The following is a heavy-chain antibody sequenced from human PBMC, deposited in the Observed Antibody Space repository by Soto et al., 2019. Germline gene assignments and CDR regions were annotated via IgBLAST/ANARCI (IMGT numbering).Heavy chain of an antibody. J-gene: IGHJ4*02. D-gene: IGHD6-13*01. CDR3: ARDGSQQLVLLFDY. V-gene: IGHV1-3*01. Sequence: ASVKVSCTASGYTFTSYAMHWVRQAPGQRLEWMGWINAGNGNTKYSQKSQGRVTITRDTSASTAYMELSSLRSEDTAVYYCARDGSQQLVLLFDYWGQGTLVTVSS. CDR2: INAGNGNT. CDR1: GYTFTSYA.